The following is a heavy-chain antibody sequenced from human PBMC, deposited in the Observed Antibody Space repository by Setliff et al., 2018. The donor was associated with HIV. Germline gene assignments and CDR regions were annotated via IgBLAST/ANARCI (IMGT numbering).Heavy chain of an antibody. Sequence: GGSLRLSCAASGFTFSSYAMSWVRQAPGKGLEWVSYISGYSDTIYYADSVKGRFTISRDNAKNSLYLQMNSLGAEDTAVYRCARGEGMAAHNWFDPWGQGTLVTVSS. V-gene: IGHV3-48*01. CDR1: GFTFSSYA. CDR3: ARGEGMAAHNWFDP. J-gene: IGHJ5*02. CDR2: ISGYSDTI. D-gene: IGHD3-10*01.